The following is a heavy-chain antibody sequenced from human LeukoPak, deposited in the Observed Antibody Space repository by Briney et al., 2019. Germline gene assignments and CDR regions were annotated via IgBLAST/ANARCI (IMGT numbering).Heavy chain of an antibody. CDR2: ISYDGSNK. V-gene: IGHV3-30*04. Sequence: HPGRSLRLSCAASGFTFSSYAMHWVRQAPGKGLEWVAVISYDGSNKYYADSVKGRFTISRDNSKNTLYLQMNSLRAEDTAVYYCARVIAAAAGLDYWGQGTLVTISS. D-gene: IGHD6-13*01. J-gene: IGHJ4*02. CDR3: ARVIAAAAGLDY. CDR1: GFTFSSYA.